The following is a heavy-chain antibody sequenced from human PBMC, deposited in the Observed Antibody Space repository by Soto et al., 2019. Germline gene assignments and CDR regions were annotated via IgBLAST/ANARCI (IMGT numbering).Heavy chain of an antibody. D-gene: IGHD4-4*01. J-gene: IGHJ6*02. V-gene: IGHV4-34*01. CDR3: ARGDYTTYYYYGMDV. Sequence: SETPSLTCAVYGGSFSGYYWSWIRQPPGKGLEWIGEINHSGSTNYNPSLKSRVTISVDTSKNQFSLKLSSVTAADTAVYYCARGDYTTYYYYGMDVWGQGTTVTVSS. CDR2: INHSGST. CDR1: GGSFSGYY.